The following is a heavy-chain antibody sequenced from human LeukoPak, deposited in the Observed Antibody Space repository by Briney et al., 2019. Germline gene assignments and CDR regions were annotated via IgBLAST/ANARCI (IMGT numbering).Heavy chain of an antibody. CDR2: IYGGNNT. J-gene: IGHJ4*02. Sequence: PGGSLRLSCAASGFTVGSNYMSWVRQAPGKGPEWISVIYGGNNTYYADSVKGRFTISRDDSNNTLFLQINCLRAEDTAVYYCARDSPTRYSGYDQFKYWGQGTLVTVSS. V-gene: IGHV3-53*01. D-gene: IGHD5-12*01. CDR3: ARDSPTRYSGYDQFKY. CDR1: GFTVGSNY.